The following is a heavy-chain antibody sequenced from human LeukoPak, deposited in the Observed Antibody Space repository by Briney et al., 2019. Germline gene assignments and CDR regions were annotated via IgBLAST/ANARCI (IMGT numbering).Heavy chain of an antibody. D-gene: IGHD3-10*01. CDR1: GFTFSDHW. Sequence: GGSLRLSCAAFGFTFSDHWMGWVRQAPGKGLEWVSGISPSGDITYYADSVKGRFTISRDNSKNTLYLEVISLTAEDTAVYYCAKDDAWLRFGEWSQGTLVTVSS. J-gene: IGHJ4*02. CDR2: ISPSGDIT. V-gene: IGHV3-23*01. CDR3: AKDDAWLRFGE.